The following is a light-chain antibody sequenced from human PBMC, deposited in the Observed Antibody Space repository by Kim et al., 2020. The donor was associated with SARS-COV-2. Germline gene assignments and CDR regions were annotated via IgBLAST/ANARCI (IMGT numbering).Light chain of an antibody. J-gene: IGKJ4*01. Sequence: ASIGDRVTITCRASQGIRSDLGWYQQKPGTAPKHLIYRASTLQTGVPSRFSGSGSGTDFTLTISSLQPEDVATYYCLQHNSYPLTFGGGTKVDIK. V-gene: IGKV1-17*01. CDR2: RAS. CDR3: LQHNSYPLT. CDR1: QGIRSD.